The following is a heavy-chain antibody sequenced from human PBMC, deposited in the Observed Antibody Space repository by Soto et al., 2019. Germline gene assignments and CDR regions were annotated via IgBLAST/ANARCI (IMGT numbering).Heavy chain of an antibody. J-gene: IGHJ6*02. CDR1: GYTFTSYA. CDR3: ARLTYYYDSSGYRGGMDV. Sequence: QVQLVQSGAEVKKPGASVKVSCKASGYTFTSYAMHWVRQAPGQRLEWMGWINAGNGNTKYSQKFQGRVTITRDTSASTAYMELSSLRSEDTAVYYCARLTYYYDSSGYRGGMDVWGQGTTVTVSS. D-gene: IGHD3-22*01. CDR2: INAGNGNT. V-gene: IGHV1-3*01.